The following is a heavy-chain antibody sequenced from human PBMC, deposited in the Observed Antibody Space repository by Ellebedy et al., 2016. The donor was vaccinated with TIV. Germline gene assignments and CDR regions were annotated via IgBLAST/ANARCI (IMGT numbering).Heavy chain of an antibody. J-gene: IGHJ3*02. D-gene: IGHD5-24*01. CDR1: GDSVSSNSAT. V-gene: IGHV6-1*01. CDR3: ARVQFKGSSMATMAFDI. CDR2: TYYRSKWYN. Sequence: SQTLSLTCAISGDSVSSNSATWNWIRQSPSRGLEWLGRTYYRSKWYNDYAVSVKSRITINPDTSKNQFSLQMNSVTPEDTAVYYCARVQFKGSSMATMAFDIWGQGTMVTVSS.